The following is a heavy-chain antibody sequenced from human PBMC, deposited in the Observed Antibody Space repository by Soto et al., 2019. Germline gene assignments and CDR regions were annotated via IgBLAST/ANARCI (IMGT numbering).Heavy chain of an antibody. J-gene: IGHJ5*02. CDR3: ARDFYDSSGYYFDWFDP. V-gene: IGHV3-30*03. CDR2: ISYDGSNK. Sequence: GGSLRLFCAASGFTFSSYGMHWVRQAPGKGLEWVAVISYDGSNKYYADSVKGRFTISRDNSKNTLYLQMNSLRAEDTAVYYCARDFYDSSGYYFDWFDPWGQGTLVTVSS. CDR1: GFTFSSYG. D-gene: IGHD3-22*01.